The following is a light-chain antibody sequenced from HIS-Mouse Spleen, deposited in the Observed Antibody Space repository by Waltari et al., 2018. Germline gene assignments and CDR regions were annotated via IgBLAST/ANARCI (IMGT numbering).Light chain of an antibody. Sequence: QSALTQPASVSGSPGQSITISCTGTSSDVGRYNLVSWYQTPPGKAPKLMIYEGSKRPSGVSNRFSGSKSGNTASLTISGLQAEDEADYYCCSYAGSSTWVFGGGTKLTVL. CDR3: CSYAGSSTWV. CDR1: SSDVGRYNL. CDR2: EGS. J-gene: IGLJ3*02. V-gene: IGLV2-23*01.